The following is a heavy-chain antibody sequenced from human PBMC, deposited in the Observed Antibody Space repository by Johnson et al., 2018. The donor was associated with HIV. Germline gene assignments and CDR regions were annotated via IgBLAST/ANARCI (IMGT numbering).Heavy chain of an antibody. V-gene: IGHV3-NL1*01. D-gene: IGHD6-13*01. CDR1: GFTFSSYG. CDR2: VYSTFGT. CDR3: AKEGWAAAQEGWGAFDI. J-gene: IGHJ3*02. Sequence: QEKLVESGGGVVQPGGSLRLSCAASGFTFSSYGMHWVRQPPGKGLDWVSAVYSTFGTYYADSVRGRFTISRDNSKNTLYLQMNSLRAEDTAVYYCAKEGWAAAQEGWGAFDIWGQGTMVAVSS.